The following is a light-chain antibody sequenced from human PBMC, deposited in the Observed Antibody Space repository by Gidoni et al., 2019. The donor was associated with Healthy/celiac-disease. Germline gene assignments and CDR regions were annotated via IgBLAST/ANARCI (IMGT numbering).Light chain of an antibody. J-gene: IGKJ1*01. V-gene: IGKV4-1*01. Sequence: DIVMTQSPDSPAVSLGERATINCKSSQSSLYSSNNKNYLAWYQQKPGQPPKLLIYWASTRESGVPDRFSGSGSGTDFTLTISSRQAEDVAVYYCQQYYSTPPWTFGQGTKVEIK. CDR3: QQYYSTPPWT. CDR1: QSSLYSSNNKNY. CDR2: WAS.